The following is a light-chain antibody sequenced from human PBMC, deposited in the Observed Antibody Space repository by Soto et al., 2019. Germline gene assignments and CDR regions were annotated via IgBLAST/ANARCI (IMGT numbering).Light chain of an antibody. CDR1: QSISSY. Sequence: DIQMTQSPSSLSASVGDIFTVTCRASQSISSYLNWYQQKPGKAPKLLIYAASSLQSGVPSRFSGSGSGTDFTLTIRSLQPEDFATYYCQQSYSTLWTFGQGTKVDTK. CDR2: AAS. CDR3: QQSYSTLWT. V-gene: IGKV1-39*01. J-gene: IGKJ1*01.